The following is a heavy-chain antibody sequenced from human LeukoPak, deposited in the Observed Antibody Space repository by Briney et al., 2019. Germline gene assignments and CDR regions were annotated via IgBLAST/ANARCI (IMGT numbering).Heavy chain of an antibody. CDR1: GSAFTSYG. Sequence: APVKVSFRASGSAFTSYGISWGRRAPGQGLEWMGWISPYNGNTKYAQKLQGRVTITTDTSTSTAYMELRSLRSDDTAVYYCATLPDGYCTSTSCLYYWGQGTLVTVSS. D-gene: IGHD2-2*01. CDR3: ATLPDGYCTSTSCLYY. J-gene: IGHJ4*02. CDR2: ISPYNGNT. V-gene: IGHV1-18*01.